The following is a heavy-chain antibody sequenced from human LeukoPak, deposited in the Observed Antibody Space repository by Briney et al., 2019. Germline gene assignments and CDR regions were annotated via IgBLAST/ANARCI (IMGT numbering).Heavy chain of an antibody. D-gene: IGHD6-13*01. CDR2: IIPIFGTA. J-gene: IGHJ1*01. CDR3: ARVDNSSSYFQH. CDR1: GGTFSSYA. Sequence: SVKVSCKAPGGTFSSYAISWVRQAPGQGLEWMGGIIPIFGTANYAQKFQGRVTITADKSTSTAYMELSSLRSEDTAVYYCARVDNSSSYFQHWGQGTLVTVSS. V-gene: IGHV1-69*06.